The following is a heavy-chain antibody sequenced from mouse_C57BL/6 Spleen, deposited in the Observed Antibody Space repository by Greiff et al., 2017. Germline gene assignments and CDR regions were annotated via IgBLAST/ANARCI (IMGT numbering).Heavy chain of an antibody. D-gene: IGHD2-2*01. V-gene: IGHV3-6*01. CDR1: GYSITSGYY. J-gene: IGHJ1*03. Sequence: EVQLVESGPGLVKPSQSLSLTCSVTGYSITSGYYWNWIRQFPGNKLEWMGYISYDGSNNYNPSLKNRISITRDTSKNQFVLKLNSVTTEDTATYYCARAGYDPYWYFDVWGTGTTVTVSS. CDR3: ARAGYDPYWYFDV. CDR2: ISYDGSN.